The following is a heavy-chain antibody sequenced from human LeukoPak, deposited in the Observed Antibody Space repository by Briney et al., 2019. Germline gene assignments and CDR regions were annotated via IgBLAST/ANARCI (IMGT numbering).Heavy chain of an antibody. V-gene: IGHV7-4-1*02. Sequence: ASVKVSCKASGYTFTSYLMNWVRQAPGQGLEWMGWINSKTGNPTYAQGFTGRFVFSVDTSVSTAYLEISSLKAEDTAVYYCARDVRMAAVDFNCWGQGTLVTVSS. D-gene: IGHD6-13*01. J-gene: IGHJ4*02. CDR2: INSKTGNP. CDR3: ARDVRMAAVDFNC. CDR1: GYTFTSYL.